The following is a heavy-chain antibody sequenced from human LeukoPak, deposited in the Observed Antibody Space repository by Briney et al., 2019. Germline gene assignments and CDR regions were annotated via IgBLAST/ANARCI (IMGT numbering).Heavy chain of an antibody. V-gene: IGHV4-39*07. CDR2: IYYSGST. Sequence: SETLSLTCTVSGGSISSSSYYWGWIRQPPGKGLEWIGSIYYSGSTYYNPSLKSRVTISLDTSKNQFSLNLTSVTAADTAMYYCARGNYLTFDFWGHGTLVSVSS. J-gene: IGHJ4*01. D-gene: IGHD1-7*01. CDR1: GGSISSSSYY. CDR3: ARGNYLTFDF.